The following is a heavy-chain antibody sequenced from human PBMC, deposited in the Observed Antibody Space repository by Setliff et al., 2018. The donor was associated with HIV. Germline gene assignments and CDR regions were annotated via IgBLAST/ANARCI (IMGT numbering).Heavy chain of an antibody. D-gene: IGHD2-15*01. CDR1: GGTFSSYV. Sequence: SVKVSCKASGGTFSSYVICWVRQAPGQGPEWMGGIIPMYGVANYAQKFQGRVTITTDESTSTAYMELSSLRSEDTAVYYCALPYCGGGNCWSSASLPPAGWFDPWGQGTLVTVSS. J-gene: IGHJ5*02. CDR2: IIPMYGVA. V-gene: IGHV1-69*05. CDR3: ALPYCGGGNCWSSASLPPAGWFDP.